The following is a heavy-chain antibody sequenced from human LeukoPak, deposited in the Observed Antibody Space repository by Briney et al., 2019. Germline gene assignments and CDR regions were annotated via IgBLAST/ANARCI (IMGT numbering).Heavy chain of an antibody. CDR3: ARAGSYYWFDP. CDR2: IYTSGST. CDR1: GGSISSGSYY. Sequence: TSETLSLTCTVSGGSISSGSYYWSWIRQPAGKGLEWIGRIYTSGSTNYNPSLKSRVTISVDTSKNQFSLKLSSATAADTAVYYCARAGSYYWFDPWGQGTLVTVSS. V-gene: IGHV4-61*02. D-gene: IGHD1-26*01. J-gene: IGHJ5*02.